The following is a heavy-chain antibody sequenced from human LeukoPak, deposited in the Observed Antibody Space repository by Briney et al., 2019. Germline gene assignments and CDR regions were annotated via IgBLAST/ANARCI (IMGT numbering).Heavy chain of an antibody. Sequence: ASVKVSCKASGYTFTSYGISWVRQAPGQGLEWMGWISAYNGNTNYAQKLQGRVTMTTDTSTCTAYMELRSLRSDDTAVYYCARNYYDSSAARGYFDYWGQGTLVTVSS. CDR3: ARNYYDSSAARGYFDY. D-gene: IGHD3-22*01. CDR2: ISAYNGNT. CDR1: GYTFTSYG. J-gene: IGHJ4*02. V-gene: IGHV1-18*01.